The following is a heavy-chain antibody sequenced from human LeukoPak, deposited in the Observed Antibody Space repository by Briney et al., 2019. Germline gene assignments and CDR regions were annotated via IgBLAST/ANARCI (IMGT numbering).Heavy chain of an antibody. V-gene: IGHV4-30-4*01. J-gene: IGHJ4*02. D-gene: IGHD3-3*01. Sequence: SQTLSLTCTVSGGSISSSDHYWSWIRQPPGKGLEWIGYIYYSGSTYYNPSLKSRVTISLDTSKNQFSLKLSSVTAADTAVYYCARDQGDFWSGYYFDYWGQGTLVTVSS. CDR2: IYYSGST. CDR1: GGSISSSDHY. CDR3: ARDQGDFWSGYYFDY.